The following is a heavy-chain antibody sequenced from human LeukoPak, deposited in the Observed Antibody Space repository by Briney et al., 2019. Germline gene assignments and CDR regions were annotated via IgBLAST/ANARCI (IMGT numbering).Heavy chain of an antibody. J-gene: IGHJ4*02. CDR1: GGSISSYY. CDR2: IYYSGST. Sequence: SETLSLTCTVSGGSISSYYWSWIRQPPGKGLEWIGYIYYSGSTNYNPSLKSRVTISVDTSKNQFSLKLGSVTAADTAVYYCARGIQMTTGLFDYWGQGTLVTVSS. D-gene: IGHD4-17*01. V-gene: IGHV4-59*01. CDR3: ARGIQMTTGLFDY.